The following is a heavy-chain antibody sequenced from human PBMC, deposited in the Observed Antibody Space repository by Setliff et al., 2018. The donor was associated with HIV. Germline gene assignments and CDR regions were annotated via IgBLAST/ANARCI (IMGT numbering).Heavy chain of an antibody. J-gene: IGHJ4*02. D-gene: IGHD3-16*01. CDR3: ARGDMIAFGGVGPFDY. CDR2: IIPIFGTA. V-gene: IGHV1-69*13. CDR1: GGTFSSYA. Sequence: SVKVSCKASGGTFSSYAISWVRQAPGQGLEWMGGIIPIFGTANYAQKFQGRVTITADESTSTAYMELSSLRSADTAVYYCARGDMIAFGGVGPFDYWGQGTLVTVSS.